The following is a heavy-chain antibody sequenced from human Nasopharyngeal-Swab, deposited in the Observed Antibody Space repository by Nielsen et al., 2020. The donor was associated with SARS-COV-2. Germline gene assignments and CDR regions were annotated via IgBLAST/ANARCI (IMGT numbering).Heavy chain of an antibody. V-gene: IGHV4-59*01. J-gene: IGHJ6*02. D-gene: IGHD3-3*01. CDR3: ARGSDYDFWSGYYYGMDV. CDR2: IYYSGST. Sequence: WIRQPPGKGLEWIGYIYYSGSTNYNPSLKSRVTISVDTSKNQFSLKLSPVTAADTAVYYCARGSDYDFWSGYYYGMDVWGQGTTVTVSS.